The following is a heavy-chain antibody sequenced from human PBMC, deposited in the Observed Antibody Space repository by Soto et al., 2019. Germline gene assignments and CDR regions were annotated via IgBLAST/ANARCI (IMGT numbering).Heavy chain of an antibody. V-gene: IGHV3-9*01. Sequence: GGSLRLSCAASGFTFDDYAMHWVRQAPGKGLEWVSGISWNSGSIGYADSVKGRFTISRDNAKNSLYLQMNSLRAEDTALYYCAKDHDLNSGYDHDAFDIWGQGTMVTVSS. D-gene: IGHD5-12*01. CDR2: ISWNSGSI. CDR1: GFTFDDYA. CDR3: AKDHDLNSGYDHDAFDI. J-gene: IGHJ3*02.